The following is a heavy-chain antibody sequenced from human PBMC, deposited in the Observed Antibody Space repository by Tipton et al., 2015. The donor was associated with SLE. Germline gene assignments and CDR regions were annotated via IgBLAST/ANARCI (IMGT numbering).Heavy chain of an antibody. J-gene: IGHJ2*01. V-gene: IGHV3-30*03. CDR2: ISYDGSNE. CDR1: GFTFSDYW. CDR3: ARIRGSGTRRGWYFDL. Sequence: SLRLSCAASGFTFSDYWMSWVRQAPGKGLQWVAVISYDGSNEYYADSVQGRFTISRDNSKNTLYLQMNSLRAEDTAVYYCARIRGSGTRRGWYFDLWGRGTLVTVSS. D-gene: IGHD3-10*01.